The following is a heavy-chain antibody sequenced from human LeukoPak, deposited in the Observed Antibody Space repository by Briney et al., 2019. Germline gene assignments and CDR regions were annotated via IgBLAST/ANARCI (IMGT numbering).Heavy chain of an antibody. D-gene: IGHD3-16*02. Sequence: GGSLRLSCVASGSTFSNAWMSWVRQAPGKGLQWVSTITSGGDYMYYADPVKGRFTISRDDSKNSLYLHMNSLRAEDTAVYYCARVSIFGVVIANDYWGQGTVVTVSS. CDR2: ITSGGDYM. V-gene: IGHV3-21*01. J-gene: IGHJ4*02. CDR1: GSTFSNAW. CDR3: ARVSIFGVVIANDY.